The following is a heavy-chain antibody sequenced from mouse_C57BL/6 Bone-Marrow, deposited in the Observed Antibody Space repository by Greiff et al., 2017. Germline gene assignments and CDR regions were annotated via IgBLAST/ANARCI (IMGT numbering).Heavy chain of an antibody. CDR1: GYTFTSYW. Sequence: QVQLQQSGAELVKPGASVKLSCKASGYTFTSYWMQWVKQRPGQGLEWIGEIDPSDSYTNYNQKFKGKATLTVDTSSSTAYMQLSSLTSEDSAVYYCATITGTFDYWGQGTTLTVSS. CDR2: IDPSDSYT. CDR3: ATITGTFDY. J-gene: IGHJ2*01. D-gene: IGHD4-1*01. V-gene: IGHV1-50*01.